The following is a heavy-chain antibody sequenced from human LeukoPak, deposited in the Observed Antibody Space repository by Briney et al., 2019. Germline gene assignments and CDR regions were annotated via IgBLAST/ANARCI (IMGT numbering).Heavy chain of an antibody. Sequence: SVKLSCKSSGYTFTSYGFSWVRQAPGQGLEWMGWISAYDGNINYAQKYQGRVTMTTETYTSTVYMELRSLRSDDTAVYYCARMGDYHLVSFFDYWGQGTLVTVSS. CDR3: ARMGDYHLVSFFDY. D-gene: IGHD4/OR15-4a*01. J-gene: IGHJ4*02. CDR2: ISAYDGNI. CDR1: GYTFTSYG. V-gene: IGHV1-18*01.